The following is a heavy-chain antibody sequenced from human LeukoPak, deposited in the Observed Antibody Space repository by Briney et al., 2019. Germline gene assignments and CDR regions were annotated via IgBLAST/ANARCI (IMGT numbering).Heavy chain of an antibody. V-gene: IGHV4-61*02. CDR2: IYTSGST. J-gene: IGHJ4*02. CDR1: GGSISSGSYY. D-gene: IGHD3-10*01. CDR3: ARDGMVRGLFDY. Sequence: SETLFLTCTVSGGSISSGSYYWSWIRQPAGKGLERIGRIYTSGSTNYNSSLKSRVTISVDTSKNQFSLKLSSVTAADTAVYYCARDGMVRGLFDYWGQRTLVTVSS.